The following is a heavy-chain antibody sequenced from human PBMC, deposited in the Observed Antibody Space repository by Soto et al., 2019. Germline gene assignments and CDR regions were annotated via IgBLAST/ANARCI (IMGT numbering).Heavy chain of an antibody. J-gene: IGHJ3*02. CDR3: AHPRGFGVFDAYDI. Sequence: GGSLRLSCAASGFTFITYAMSWVRQAPGKGLEWVSAISGSGDYTYYTDSVKGRFAISRDNSMNTLYLQMSSLRIDDTAVYYCAHPRGFGVFDAYDIWGQGTMVIVSS. CDR2: ISGSGDYT. D-gene: IGHD2-8*01. V-gene: IGHV3-23*01. CDR1: GFTFITYA.